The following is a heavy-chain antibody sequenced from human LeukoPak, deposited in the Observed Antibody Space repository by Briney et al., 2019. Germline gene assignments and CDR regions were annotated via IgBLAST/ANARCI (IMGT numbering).Heavy chain of an antibody. D-gene: IGHD3-10*01. CDR2: IIPILGLA. V-gene: IGHV1-69*04. CDR1: GGTFSSYA. Sequence: ASVKVSCKASGGTFSSYAISWVRQAPGQGLEWMGRIIPILGLANSAQKFQVRVTITADKSTSTAYMELSSLRSEDTAVYYCARDSLPQSSGSGSYYTRRPLDYWGQGTLVTVSS. J-gene: IGHJ4*02. CDR3: ARDSLPQSSGSGSYYTRRPLDY.